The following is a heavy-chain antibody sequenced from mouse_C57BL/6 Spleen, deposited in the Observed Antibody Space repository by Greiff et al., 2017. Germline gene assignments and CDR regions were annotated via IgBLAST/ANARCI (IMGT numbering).Heavy chain of an antibody. D-gene: IGHD2-10*02. CDR1: GYTFTGYW. J-gene: IGHJ4*01. CDR3: ARKRYDNYGDYAMDY. V-gene: IGHV1-9*01. Sequence: QVQLQQSGAELMKPGASVKLSCKATGYTFTGYWIEWVKQRPGHGLEWIGEILPGSGSTNYNEKFKGKATFTADKSSNTAYMQLSSLTTEDSAIYYCARKRYDNYGDYAMDYWGQGTSVTVSS. CDR2: ILPGSGST.